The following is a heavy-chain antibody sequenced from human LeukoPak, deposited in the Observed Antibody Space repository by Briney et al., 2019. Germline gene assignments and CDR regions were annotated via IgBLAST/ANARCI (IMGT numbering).Heavy chain of an antibody. V-gene: IGHV3-13*01. J-gene: IGHJ4*02. D-gene: IGHD6-13*01. CDR1: EFTFSSYD. Sequence: GGSLRLSCAASEFTFSSYDMHWARQVTGKGLEWVSTIDAAGNTWYPDSVKGRFTISRENAKNSLNLQMNSLRVGDTAVYYCARAKMPGIQAAGRVNYFDSWGQGTLVTVSS. CDR2: IDAAGNT. CDR3: ARAKMPGIQAAGRVNYFDS.